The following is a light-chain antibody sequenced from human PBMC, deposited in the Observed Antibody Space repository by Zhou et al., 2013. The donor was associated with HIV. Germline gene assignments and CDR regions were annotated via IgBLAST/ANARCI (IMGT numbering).Light chain of an antibody. V-gene: IGKV1-5*03. J-gene: IGKJ3*01. CDR1: QNITNW. Sequence: DIQMTQSPSTLSASVGDRVTITCRASQNITNWLAWYQQKPGKAPKLLMYEASTLESGVPSRFSGSGSGTEFTLTINSLQPEDCATYYCQQGHSTPLTFGPGTRVEMK. CDR3: QQGHSTPLT. CDR2: EAS.